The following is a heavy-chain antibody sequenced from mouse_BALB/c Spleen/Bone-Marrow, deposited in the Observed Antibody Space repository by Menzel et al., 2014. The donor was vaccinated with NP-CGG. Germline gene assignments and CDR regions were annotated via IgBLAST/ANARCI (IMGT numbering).Heavy chain of an antibody. Sequence: EVKVVESGGGLVQPGGSRKLSCAASGFTFSNFGMRWVRQAPEKGLEWVAYISSGSSTIYYADTVKGRFTISRDNPKNTLFLQMTSLRSEDTAMYYCARRASPTGPMDYWGQGTSVTVSS. CDR2: ISSGSSTI. J-gene: IGHJ4*01. D-gene: IGHD1-1*01. V-gene: IGHV5-17*02. CDR1: GFTFSNFG. CDR3: ARRASPTGPMDY.